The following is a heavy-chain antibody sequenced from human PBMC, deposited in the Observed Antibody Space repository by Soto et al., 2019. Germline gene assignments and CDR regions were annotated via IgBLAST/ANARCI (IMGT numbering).Heavy chain of an antibody. D-gene: IGHD3-3*02. CDR1: GLTFSSYW. CDR2: INQDGSEK. Sequence: EVQLVESGGGLVQPGGSLRLSCAASGLTFSSYWMSWVRQAPGKGLEWVASINQDGSEKYYVDSVKGRLTISRDNAKNSLYLQMNSLRAEDTALYYCARVLAGFDYWGQGTLVTVSS. CDR3: ARVLAGFDY. V-gene: IGHV3-7*01. J-gene: IGHJ4*02.